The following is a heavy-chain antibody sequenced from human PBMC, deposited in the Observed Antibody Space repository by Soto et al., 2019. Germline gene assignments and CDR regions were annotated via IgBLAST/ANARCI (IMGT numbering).Heavy chain of an antibody. Sequence: QVQLQQSGPGLVKPSQTLSLTCDISGDSVSTNTATWDWIRQSPSRGLEWLGRTYYRSRWYFDYAVSVKSRITISPDIPNNQVSLQLTSVTPDDTAIYYCVRLIGNSWLDSWGQGTLVTVSS. J-gene: IGHJ5*01. CDR1: GDSVSTNTAT. D-gene: IGHD3-22*01. CDR2: TYYRSRWYF. CDR3: VRLIGNSWLDS. V-gene: IGHV6-1*01.